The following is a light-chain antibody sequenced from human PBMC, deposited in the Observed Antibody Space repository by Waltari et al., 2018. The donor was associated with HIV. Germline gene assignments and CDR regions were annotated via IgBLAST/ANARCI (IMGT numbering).Light chain of an antibody. CDR2: YDD. CDR3: AAWDDYLNGYV. CDR1: SSTIGHTA. Sequence: QSVLTQPPSVSEAPRQRVTISCSGSSSTIGHTAVNWYQQVPGKAPNLLIYYDDLLSSGVSDRFSGSKSGTSASLAIRGLQSEDEAEYYCAAWDDYLNGYVFGSGTKVTVL. J-gene: IGLJ1*01. V-gene: IGLV1-36*01.